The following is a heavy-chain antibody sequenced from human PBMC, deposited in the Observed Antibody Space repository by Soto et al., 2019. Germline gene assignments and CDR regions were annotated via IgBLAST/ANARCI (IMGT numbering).Heavy chain of an antibody. D-gene: IGHD6-13*01. CDR3: AKGRGSSGTIDY. V-gene: IGHV3-23*01. CDR2: ISGSGGTS. CDR1: GFNFRSYA. J-gene: IGHJ4*02. Sequence: EVELSESGGGLVQPGGSLRLSCAASGFNFRSYAMSWVRRAPGKGLEWVSAISGSGGTSYFADSVRGRFTISRDNSKNTLYRQLSSLRVEDTAEYFCAKGRGSSGTIDYWGQGTLVTVSS.